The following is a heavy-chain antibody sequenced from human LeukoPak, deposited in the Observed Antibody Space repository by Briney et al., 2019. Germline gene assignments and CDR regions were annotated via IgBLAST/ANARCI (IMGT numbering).Heavy chain of an antibody. D-gene: IGHD2-2*01. CDR2: IYYSGSN. CDR1: GGSISSYY. J-gene: IGHJ6*02. Sequence: PSETLSLTCTVSGGSISSYYWSWIRQPPGKGLEWVGYIYYSGSNNYNPSLKSRVTISVDTYKNQFSLKLSSLTAANTAVYDSARDPVVVVPDAPQNYCYYRMDVWGQGTTVTVSS. V-gene: IGHV4-59*12. CDR3: ARDPVVVVPDAPQNYCYYRMDV.